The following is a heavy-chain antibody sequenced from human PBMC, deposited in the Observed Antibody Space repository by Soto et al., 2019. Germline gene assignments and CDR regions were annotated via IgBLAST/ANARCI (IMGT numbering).Heavy chain of an antibody. D-gene: IGHD2-15*01. CDR2: ISSSGSKT. Sequence: DVQLVEAGGGMGQPGGSLRLSCAASGFTFRNFEMNWVRQVPGKGLEWLSYISSSGSKTYYAESVKGRFTISRDNTEDSLFLQMNSIRVEDTGIYFCARDSIAAPNWFDPWGQGTRVIVSS. CDR3: ARDSIAAPNWFDP. CDR1: GFTFRNFE. V-gene: IGHV3-48*03. J-gene: IGHJ5*02.